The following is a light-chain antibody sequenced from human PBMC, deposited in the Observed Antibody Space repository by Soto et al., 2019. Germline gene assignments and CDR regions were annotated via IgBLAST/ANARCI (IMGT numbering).Light chain of an antibody. V-gene: IGKV3-11*01. CDR1: QSVSSY. CDR3: QQRSNWLS. J-gene: IGKJ3*01. CDR2: DAS. Sequence: EIVLTQSPATLSLSPGERATLSCRASQSVSSYLAWYQQKPGLAPRLLIYDASNRATGIPARFSGSGSGTDFTLTISSLEPEDFAVYYCQQRSNWLSFGPGTKVDIK.